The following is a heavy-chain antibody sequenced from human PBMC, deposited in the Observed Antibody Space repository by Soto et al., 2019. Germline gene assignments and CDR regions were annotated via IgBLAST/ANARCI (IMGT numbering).Heavy chain of an antibody. CDR1: GFTFSSYG. J-gene: IGHJ3*02. Sequence: GGSLRVSCAASGFTFSSYGMHWVRQAPGKGLEWVAVIWYDGSNKYYADSVKGRFTISRDNSKNTLYLQMNSLRAEDTAVYYCARQDIVVVVNDAFDIWGQGTMVTVSS. CDR3: ARQDIVVVVNDAFDI. CDR2: IWYDGSNK. D-gene: IGHD2-15*01. V-gene: IGHV3-33*01.